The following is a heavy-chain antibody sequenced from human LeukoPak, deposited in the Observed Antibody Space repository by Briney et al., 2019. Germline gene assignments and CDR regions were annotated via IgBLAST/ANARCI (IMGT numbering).Heavy chain of an antibody. D-gene: IGHD5-12*01. CDR3: AREAQATILMNCYYYFMDV. V-gene: IGHV3-20*04. Sequence: GGSLRLSCAASGFTFDDYGMSWVRQAPGKGLEWVSGINWNGGSTGYADSVKGRFTISRDNAKNSLYLQMNSLRAEDTALYYCAREAQATILMNCYYYFMDVWGKGTTVTVSS. CDR1: GFTFDDYG. CDR2: INWNGGST. J-gene: IGHJ6*03.